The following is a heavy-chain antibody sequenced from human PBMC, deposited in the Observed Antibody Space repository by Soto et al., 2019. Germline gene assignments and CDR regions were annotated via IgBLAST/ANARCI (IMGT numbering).Heavy chain of an antibody. CDR2: IMPILGVA. V-gene: IGHV1-69*04. D-gene: IGHD4-17*01. Sequence: QVQLVQSGAEVKKPGSSVKVSCKASGDTFSNHTISWVRQAPGQGLEWMGGIMPILGVANYAQKFQGRFTITADKSTSTAYMELSILRSADTAVYYCARGAEMGTVTKGYYYYMDVWGTGTTVTVSS. CDR3: ARGAEMGTVTKGYYYYMDV. CDR1: GDTFSNHT. J-gene: IGHJ6*03.